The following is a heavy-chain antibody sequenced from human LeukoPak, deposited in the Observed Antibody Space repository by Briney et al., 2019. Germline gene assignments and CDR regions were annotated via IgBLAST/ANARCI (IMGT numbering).Heavy chain of an antibody. J-gene: IGHJ3*02. Sequence: NPSETLSLTCTVSGGSISSYYWSWIRQPAGKGLEWIGRIYTSGSTNYNPSLKSRDTMSVDTSKNQFSLKLSSVTAADTAVYYCARGPGLRFLEWLLPRGAFDIWGQGTMVTVSS. CDR2: IYTSGST. D-gene: IGHD3-3*01. CDR3: ARGPGLRFLEWLLPRGAFDI. V-gene: IGHV4-4*07. CDR1: GGSISSYY.